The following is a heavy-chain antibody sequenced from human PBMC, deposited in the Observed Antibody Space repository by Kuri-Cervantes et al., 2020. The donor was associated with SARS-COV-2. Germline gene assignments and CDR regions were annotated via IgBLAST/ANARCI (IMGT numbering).Heavy chain of an antibody. J-gene: IGHJ4*02. D-gene: IGHD6-19*01. V-gene: IGHV3-7*01. CDR1: GFTLSSYW. CDR3: ARGRQWLALYYFDY. Sequence: GESLKISCAASGFTLSSYWMSWVRQAPGKGLEWVANIKQDGSEKYYVDSVKGRFTISRDNAKNSLYLQMNGLRAEDTAVYYCARGRQWLALYYFDYWGQGTLVTVSS. CDR2: IKQDGSEK.